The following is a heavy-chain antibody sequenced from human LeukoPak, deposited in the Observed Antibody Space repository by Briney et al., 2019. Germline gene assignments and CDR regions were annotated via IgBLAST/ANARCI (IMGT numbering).Heavy chain of an antibody. CDR1: GFIFSSYS. D-gene: IGHD6-13*01. CDR3: AREAAAAGN. Sequence: GRSLRLSCAASGFIFSSYSMNWVRQAPGKGLEWVSYISSSSSTIYYADSVKGRFTISRDNAKNSLYLQMNSLRAEDTAVYYCAREAAAAGNWGQGTLVTVSS. CDR2: ISSSSSTI. V-gene: IGHV3-48*01. J-gene: IGHJ4*02.